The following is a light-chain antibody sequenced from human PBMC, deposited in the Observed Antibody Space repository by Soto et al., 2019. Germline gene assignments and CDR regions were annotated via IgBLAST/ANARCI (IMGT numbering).Light chain of an antibody. V-gene: IGLV2-8*01. J-gene: IGLJ1*01. CDR3: SSYAGNNNLYV. CDR1: GSDVGTYNY. CDR2: EVN. Sequence: SALAQPPSASGSPGQSVTISCTGTGSDVGTYNYVSWYQQHPGKAPKLMIYEVNKRPAGVPDRFSGSKSGIMASLTVSGLQAEDEADYYCSSYAGNNNLYVFGTGTKVTVL.